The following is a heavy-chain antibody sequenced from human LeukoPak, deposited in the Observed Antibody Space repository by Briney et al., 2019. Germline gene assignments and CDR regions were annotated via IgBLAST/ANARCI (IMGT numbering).Heavy chain of an antibody. CDR1: GGSISSSSYY. D-gene: IGHD1-26*01. J-gene: IGHJ4*02. CDR3: ARASFTELAPFDY. CDR2: IYYSGST. Sequence: SETLSLTCTVSGGSISSSSYYWGWIRQPPGKGLEWIGSIYYSGSTYYNPSLKSRVTISVDTSKNQFSLKLSSVTAADTAVYYCARASFTELAPFDYWGQGTLVTVSS. V-gene: IGHV4-39*07.